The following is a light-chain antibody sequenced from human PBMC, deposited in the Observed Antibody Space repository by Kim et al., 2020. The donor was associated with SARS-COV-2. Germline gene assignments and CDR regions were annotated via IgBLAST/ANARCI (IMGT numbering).Light chain of an antibody. V-gene: IGKV3-20*01. J-gene: IGKJ1*01. CDR2: GTS. CDR1: QSVTITY. CDR3: QQFGSSRTWT. Sequence: PGDRATLSCRASQSVTITYVAWYQQKPGQAPRLLIYGTSTRAAGIPGRFSGSGSGTEYTLTINRLEPEDFAIYYCQQFGSSRTWTFGQGTKVDIK.